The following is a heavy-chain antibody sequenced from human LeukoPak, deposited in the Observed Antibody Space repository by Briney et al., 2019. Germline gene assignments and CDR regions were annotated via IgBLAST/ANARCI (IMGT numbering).Heavy chain of an antibody. D-gene: IGHD2-15*01. V-gene: IGHV3-7*01. CDR3: AREVVEGATATPFDY. CDR2: IKQDGSEK. CDR1: GFTFSSYW. Sequence: GGSLRLSCAASGFTFSSYWMSWVRQAPGKGLEWVANIKQDGSEKYYVDSVKGRFTISRDNAKNSLYLQMNSLRAEDTAVYYCAREVVEGATATPFDYWGQGTLVTVSS. J-gene: IGHJ4*02.